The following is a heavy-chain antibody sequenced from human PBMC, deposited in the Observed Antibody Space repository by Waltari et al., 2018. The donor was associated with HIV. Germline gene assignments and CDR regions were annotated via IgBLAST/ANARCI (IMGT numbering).Heavy chain of an antibody. CDR1: GFPVSSYG. V-gene: IGHV3-33*01. CDR3: ARSLVGATYYFDY. D-gene: IGHD1-26*01. CDR2: IWYDGNNK. J-gene: IGHJ4*02. Sequence: QVLLVESGGGVLQPGRSLRPPCAASGFPVSSYGLHWVRQAPGKGLEWVAVIWYDGNNKYYADSVKGRFTISRDNSKNTLYLQMNSLRAEDTAVYYCARSLVGATYYFDYWGQGTLVTVSS.